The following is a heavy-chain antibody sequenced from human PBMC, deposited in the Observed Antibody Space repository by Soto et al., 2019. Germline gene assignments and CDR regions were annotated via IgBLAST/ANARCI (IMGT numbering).Heavy chain of an antibody. J-gene: IGHJ3*02. D-gene: IGHD6-19*01. CDR2: IWYDGSNK. CDR3: ARDFSGVRSSGWYGMSVAFDI. CDR1: GFTFSSYG. Sequence: GGSLRLSCAASGFTFSSYGMHWVRQAPGKGLEWVAVIWYDGSNKYYADSVKGRFTISRDNSKNTLYLQMNSLRAEDTAVYYCARDFSGVRSSGWYGMSVAFDIWGQGTMVTVSS. V-gene: IGHV3-33*01.